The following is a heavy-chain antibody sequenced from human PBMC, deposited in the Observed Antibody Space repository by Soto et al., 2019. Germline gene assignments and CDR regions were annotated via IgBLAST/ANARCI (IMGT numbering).Heavy chain of an antibody. CDR1: GYTFTSYG. J-gene: IGHJ4*02. Sequence: QVQLVQSGAEVKKPGASVKVSCKASGYTFTSYGITWVRQAPGQGLEWMGWINVYNGNTNYAQKLQGRVTMTTDTSTSTEYMEMRSLRSEDTAVYYCARDLGAGLVDYWGQGTLVTDSA. D-gene: IGHD6-19*01. CDR3: ARDLGAGLVDY. CDR2: INVYNGNT. V-gene: IGHV1-18*01.